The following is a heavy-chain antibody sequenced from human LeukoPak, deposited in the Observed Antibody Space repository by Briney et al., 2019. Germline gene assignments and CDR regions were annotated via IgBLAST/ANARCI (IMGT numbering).Heavy chain of an antibody. CDR1: GFTFSSYS. D-gene: IGHD1-26*01. Sequence: GGSLRLSCAASGFTFSSYSMNWVRQAPGKGLEWVSSISSSSSYIYYADSVKGRFTISRDNAKNSLYLQMNSLRAEDTAVYYCARVPIVGAAFDIWGQGTMVTVSS. V-gene: IGHV3-21*01. J-gene: IGHJ3*02. CDR3: ARVPIVGAAFDI. CDR2: ISSSSSYI.